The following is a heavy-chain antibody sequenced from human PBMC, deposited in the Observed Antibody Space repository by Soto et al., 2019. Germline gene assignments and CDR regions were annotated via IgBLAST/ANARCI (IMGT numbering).Heavy chain of an antibody. CDR1: GFTFRNHG. CDR2: VWYDGSDE. CDR3: ARDIASRRFDY. D-gene: IGHD6-6*01. Sequence: SLRLSCAASGFTFRNHGMHWVRQAPGKGLEWVAVVWYDGSDEYYADSVKGRFTISRDNSKNTLSLQMNSLTAEDTAVYYCARDIASRRFDYWGQRTVVTVSS. V-gene: IGHV3-33*01. J-gene: IGHJ4*02.